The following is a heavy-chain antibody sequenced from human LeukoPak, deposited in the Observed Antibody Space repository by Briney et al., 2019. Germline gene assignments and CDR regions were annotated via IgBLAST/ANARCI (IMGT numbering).Heavy chain of an antibody. V-gene: IGHV3-21*01. Sequence: GGSLRLSCAASGFTFSSYSMNWVRQAPRKGLEWVSSISSSSSYIYYADSVKGRFTISRDNAKNSLYLQMNSLRAEDTAVYYCARGPSRVGSSPIDIWGQGTMVTVSS. CDR2: ISSSSSYI. CDR3: ARGPSRVGSSPIDI. D-gene: IGHD1-26*01. J-gene: IGHJ3*02. CDR1: GFTFSSYS.